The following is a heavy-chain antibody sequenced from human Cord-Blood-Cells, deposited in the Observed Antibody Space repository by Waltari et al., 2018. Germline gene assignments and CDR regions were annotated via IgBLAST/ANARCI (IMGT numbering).Heavy chain of an antibody. CDR3: ARGYYDSSGYYYY. V-gene: IGHV3-7*01. CDR2: IKQDRSEK. D-gene: IGHD3-22*01. CDR1: GFTFSSYW. J-gene: IGHJ4*02. Sequence: EVQLVESGGGLVQPGGYLRLSCAASGFTFSSYWMRWVRQAPGKGLEWVANIKQDRSEKDYVDSLKGRFTISRDNAKNSLYLQMNSLRAEDTAVYYCARGYYDSSGYYYYWGQGSLVTVSS.